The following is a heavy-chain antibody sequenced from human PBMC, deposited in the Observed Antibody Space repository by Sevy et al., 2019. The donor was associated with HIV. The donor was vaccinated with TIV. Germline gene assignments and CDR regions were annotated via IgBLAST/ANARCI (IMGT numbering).Heavy chain of an antibody. CDR1: GFAFSTHA. Sequence: GGSLRLSCVASGFAFSTHAMHWVRQAPDKGLEWVAVISYDGTNKNYADSVKDRFTISRDNSKNTLYLHMNSLRADDTYVSYCAREFTGWDLHLDYWGQGTLVTVSS. CDR3: AREFTGWDLHLDY. D-gene: IGHD1-26*01. V-gene: IGHV3-30-3*01. J-gene: IGHJ4*02. CDR2: ISYDGTNK.